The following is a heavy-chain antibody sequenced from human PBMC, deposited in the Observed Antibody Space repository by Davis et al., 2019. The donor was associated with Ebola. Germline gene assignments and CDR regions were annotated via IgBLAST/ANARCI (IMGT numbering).Heavy chain of an antibody. Sequence: AASVKVSCKASGYTFTNYYMHWVRQAPGQGLEWMGIINPSGGSTSYAQKFQGRVTMTRDTSTSTVYMELSSLRSEDTAVYYCARSSSGGYYFDYWGQGTLVTVSS. J-gene: IGHJ4*02. CDR3: ARSSSGGYYFDY. CDR1: GYTFTNYY. CDR2: INPSGGST. V-gene: IGHV1-46*03. D-gene: IGHD6-6*01.